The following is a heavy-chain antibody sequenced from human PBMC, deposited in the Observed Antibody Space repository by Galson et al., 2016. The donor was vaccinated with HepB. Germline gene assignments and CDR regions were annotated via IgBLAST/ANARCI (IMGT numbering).Heavy chain of an antibody. D-gene: IGHD6-19*01. CDR1: GGSVSSGNW. CDR3: ARGKRPRQWLITKWFDP. CDR2: IYHSGST. V-gene: IGHV4-4*02. Sequence: SETLSLTCAVSGGSVSSGNWWSWVRQPPGKGREWIGEIYHSGSTNYNPSLKSRVTISVDKSKNQFSLKLSSVTAADTAVYYCARGKRPRQWLITKWFDPWGQGTPVTVSA. J-gene: IGHJ5*02.